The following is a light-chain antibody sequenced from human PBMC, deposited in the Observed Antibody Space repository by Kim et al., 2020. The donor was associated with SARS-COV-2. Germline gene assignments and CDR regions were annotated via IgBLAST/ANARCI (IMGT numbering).Light chain of an antibody. CDR3: LQDYDYPRT. V-gene: IGKV1-6*01. CDR2: DAS. J-gene: IGKJ1*01. CDR1: QGISSD. Sequence: ASIGDRVTLTCRASQGISSDLGWYQQKPGKAPKFLISDASTLQPGVPSRFSGSGSGRHFTLTINNMQAEDFATYYCLQDYDYPRTFGQGTKVDIK.